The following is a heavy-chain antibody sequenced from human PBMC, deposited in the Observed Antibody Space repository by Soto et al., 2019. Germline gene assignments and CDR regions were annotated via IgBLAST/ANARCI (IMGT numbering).Heavy chain of an antibody. J-gene: IGHJ6*02. CDR2: IIPIFGTA. D-gene: IGHD3-16*01. CDR3: ASDTTVMITFGRVRDKSGYGMDV. CDR1: GEGLSSYA. V-gene: IGHV1-69*13. Sequence: SVKGSCKAAGEGLSSYAISWGRQAPGKGHEWMGGIIPIFGTANYAQKFQGRVTINADESTSTAYMELSSLRSEDTAVYYWASDTTVMITFGRVRDKSGYGMDVWGQGTTVTVSS.